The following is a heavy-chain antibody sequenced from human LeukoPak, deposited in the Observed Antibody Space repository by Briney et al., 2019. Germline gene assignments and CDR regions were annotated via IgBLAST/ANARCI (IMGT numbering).Heavy chain of an antibody. J-gene: IGHJ4*02. CDR1: GFTFSGSA. Sequence: PGGSLRLSCAASGFTFSGSAMHWVRQASGKGLEWVGRIRSKANSYATAYAASVKGRFTISRDDSKNTAYLQMNSLKTEDTAVYYCVIIGQDFDYWAREPWSPSPQ. D-gene: IGHD3-10*01. CDR3: VIIGQDFDY. V-gene: IGHV3-73*01. CDR2: IRSKANSYAT.